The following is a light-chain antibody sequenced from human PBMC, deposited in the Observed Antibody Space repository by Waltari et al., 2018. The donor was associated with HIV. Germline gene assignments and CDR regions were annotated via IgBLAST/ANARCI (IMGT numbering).Light chain of an antibody. Sequence: EIVMTQSPATLSVSPGERATLSCRASQSVNSNLAWFQQKPGQAPRLVIYGVSSRATGIPARFSGRGSGTDFTLTISSLQSEDFAVYYCQQYNNWPPEYTFGQGTKLEIK. V-gene: IGKV3-15*01. CDR3: QQYNNWPPEYT. CDR1: QSVNSN. CDR2: GVS. J-gene: IGKJ2*01.